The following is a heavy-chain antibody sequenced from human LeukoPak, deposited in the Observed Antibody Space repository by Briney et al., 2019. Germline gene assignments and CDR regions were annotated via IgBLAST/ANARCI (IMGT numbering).Heavy chain of an antibody. J-gene: IGHJ4*02. D-gene: IGHD6-13*01. Sequence: SETLSLTCTVSGGSISSGGYYWSWIRQHPGKGLERIGYIYYSGSTYYNPSLKSRVTISVDTSKNQFSLKLSSVTAADTAVYYCARDGYSSSWHFDYWGQGTLVTVSS. CDR3: ARDGYSSSWHFDY. V-gene: IGHV4-31*03. CDR2: IYYSGST. CDR1: GGSISSGGYY.